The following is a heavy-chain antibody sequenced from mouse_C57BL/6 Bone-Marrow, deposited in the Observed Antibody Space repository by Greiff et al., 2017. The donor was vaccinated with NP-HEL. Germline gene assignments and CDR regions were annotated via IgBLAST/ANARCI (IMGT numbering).Heavy chain of an antibody. CDR1: GYSFTGYY. J-gene: IGHJ2*01. CDR3: ARSPHYYGPYYFDY. V-gene: IGHV1-31*01. CDR2: IYPYNGVS. D-gene: IGHD1-1*01. Sequence: VQLQQSGPELVKPGASVKISYKASGYSFTGYYMHWVKQSHGNILDWIGYIYPYNGVSSYNQKFKGKATLTVDKSSSTAYMELRSLTSEDSAVYYCARSPHYYGPYYFDYWGQGTTLTVSS.